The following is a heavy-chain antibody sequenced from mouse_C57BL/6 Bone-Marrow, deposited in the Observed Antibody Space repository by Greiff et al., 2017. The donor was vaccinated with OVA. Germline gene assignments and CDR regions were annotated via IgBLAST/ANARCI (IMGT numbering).Heavy chain of an antibody. CDR3: ARDDYDGDYYAMDY. Sequence: VQLKQSGPGLVQPSQSLSITCTVSGFSLTSYGVHWVRQSPGKGLEWLGVIWSGGSTDYNAAFISRLSISKDNSKSQVFFKMNSLQADDTAIYYCARDDYDGDYYAMDYWGQGTSVTVSS. J-gene: IGHJ4*01. D-gene: IGHD2-4*01. V-gene: IGHV2-2*01. CDR1: GFSLTSYG. CDR2: IWSGGST.